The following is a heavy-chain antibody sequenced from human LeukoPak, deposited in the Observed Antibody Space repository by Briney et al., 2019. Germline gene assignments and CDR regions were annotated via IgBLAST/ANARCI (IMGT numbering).Heavy chain of an antibody. CDR2: ISYDGSNK. CDR3: AVGLVRGNFDY. V-gene: IGHV3-30*03. Sequence: GGSLRLSCAASGFTFSSYGMHWVRQAPGKGLEWVAVISYDGSNKYYADSVKGRFTISRDNSKNTLYLQMNSLRAEDTAVYYRAVGLVRGNFDYWGQGTLVTVSS. D-gene: IGHD6-19*01. J-gene: IGHJ4*02. CDR1: GFTFSSYG.